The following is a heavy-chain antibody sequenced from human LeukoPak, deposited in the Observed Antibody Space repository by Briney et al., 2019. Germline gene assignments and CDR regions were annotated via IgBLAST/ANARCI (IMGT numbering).Heavy chain of an antibody. CDR1: GFTFSSYW. J-gene: IGHJ4*02. D-gene: IGHD6-19*01. CDR3: ARDPRSYSSGYDY. CDR2: IKQDGSEK. V-gene: IGHV3-7*01. Sequence: PGGSLRLSCAASGFTFSSYWMSWVRQAPGKGLEWVADIKQDGSEKYYVDSVKGRFTISRDNAKNSLYLQMNSLRAEDTAVYYCARDPRSYSSGYDYWGQGTLVTVSS.